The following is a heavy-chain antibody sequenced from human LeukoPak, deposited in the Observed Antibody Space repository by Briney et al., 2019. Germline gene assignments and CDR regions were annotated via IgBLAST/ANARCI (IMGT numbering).Heavy chain of an antibody. CDR3: AKGDRDLWFLFDY. Sequence: GGSLRLSCAASGFSFSNAWMSWVRQAPGKGLEWVGHIKSKTDGGTTDYAAPVQGRFTISRDDSKNTLYLQMNSLRAEDTAVYYCAKGDRDLWFLFDYWGQGTLVTVSS. J-gene: IGHJ4*02. D-gene: IGHD3-10*01. V-gene: IGHV3-15*01. CDR1: GFSFSNAW. CDR2: IKSKTDGGTT.